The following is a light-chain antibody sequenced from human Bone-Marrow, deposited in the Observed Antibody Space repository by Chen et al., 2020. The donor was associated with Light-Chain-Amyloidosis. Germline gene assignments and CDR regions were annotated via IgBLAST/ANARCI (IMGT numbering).Light chain of an antibody. CDR2: AAS. CDR1: RVTGGW. J-gene: IGKJ4*01. CDR3: QQANSFPLS. Sequence: DIQMTQSPSSVSASVGDTVTITCRASRVTGGWVAWFQQKPGEAPKLLISAASTLHIWVPSRFSGGGSGTEFTLTINGLQSEDFATYYCQQANSFPLSFGGGTRVEIQ. V-gene: IGKV1-12*01.